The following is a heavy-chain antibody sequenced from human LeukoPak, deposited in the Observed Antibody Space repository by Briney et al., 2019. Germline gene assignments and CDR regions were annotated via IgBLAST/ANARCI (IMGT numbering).Heavy chain of an antibody. CDR3: ARASDGWSIDY. V-gene: IGHV3-7*01. Sequence: PGGSLRLSCVVSGFTFSSYWMSWVRQAPGKGLEWVANIKQDGSEKYYVDSVKGRFTMSRDNAKNSLYLQMNSLRAEDTAIYYCARASDGWSIDYWGRGTLVTVSS. J-gene: IGHJ4*02. CDR1: GFTFSSYW. CDR2: IKQDGSEK. D-gene: IGHD5-24*01.